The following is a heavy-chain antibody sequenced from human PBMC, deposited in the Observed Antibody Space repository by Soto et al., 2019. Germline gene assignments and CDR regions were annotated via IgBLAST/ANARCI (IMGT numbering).Heavy chain of an antibody. CDR1: DGSISRGGYY. V-gene: IGHV4-31*03. CDR3: ARNDSGRRDFDY. D-gene: IGHD3-10*01. Sequence: QVQLQESGPGLVKPSQTLSLTCTVSDGSISRGGYYWSWIRQHPGKGLEWIGYISDSGSTYYNPSVKCRVTISIDTSKNRFSLTGRSVTAADTAVSYCARNDSGRRDFDYWGQGTVVTGSS. CDR2: ISDSGST. J-gene: IGHJ4*02.